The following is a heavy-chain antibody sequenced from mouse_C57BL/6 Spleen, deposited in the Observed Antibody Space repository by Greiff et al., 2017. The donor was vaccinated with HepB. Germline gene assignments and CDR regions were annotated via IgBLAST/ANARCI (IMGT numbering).Heavy chain of an antibody. J-gene: IGHJ2*01. CDR2: IRNKANGYTT. Sequence: EVQLKESGGGLVQPGGSLSLSCAASGFTFTDYYMSWVRQPPGKALEWLGFIRNKANGYTTEYSASVKGRFTISRDNSQSILYLQMNALRAEDSATYYCARSPVVAYYFDYWGQGTTLTVSS. CDR3: ARSPVVAYYFDY. CDR1: GFTFTDYY. V-gene: IGHV7-3*01. D-gene: IGHD1-1*01.